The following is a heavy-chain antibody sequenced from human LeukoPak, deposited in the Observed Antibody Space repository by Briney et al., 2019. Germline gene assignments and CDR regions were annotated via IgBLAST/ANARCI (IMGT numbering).Heavy chain of an antibody. Sequence: GGSLRLSCAVSGFTFSSYAMSWVRQAPGKGLEWVSGISGSGGSTYYGDSVKGRFTISRDNSKNTLYLQMNSLRVEDTAVYYCAKDWSYYYWGQGTLVTVSS. CDR3: AKDWSYYY. CDR2: ISGSGGST. J-gene: IGHJ4*02. V-gene: IGHV3-23*01. D-gene: IGHD2-8*01. CDR1: GFTFSSYA.